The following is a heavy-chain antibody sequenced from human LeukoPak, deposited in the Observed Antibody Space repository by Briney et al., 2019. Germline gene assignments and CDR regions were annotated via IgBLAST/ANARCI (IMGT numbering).Heavy chain of an antibody. CDR1: GFTFSSYS. J-gene: IGHJ4*02. CDR2: ISSSSSTI. V-gene: IGHV3-48*01. D-gene: IGHD3-22*01. Sequence: GGSLRLSCAASGFTFSSYSMNWVRQAPGKGLEWVSYISSSSSTIYYADSVKGRFTISRDNAKNSLYLQMNSLGAEDTAVYYCARKDYDSSGYPKIDYWGQGTLVTVSS. CDR3: ARKDYDSSGYPKIDY.